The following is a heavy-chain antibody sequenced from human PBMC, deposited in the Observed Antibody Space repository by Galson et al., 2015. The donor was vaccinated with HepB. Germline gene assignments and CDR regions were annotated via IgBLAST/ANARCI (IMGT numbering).Heavy chain of an antibody. D-gene: IGHD2-2*02. J-gene: IGHJ4*02. CDR3: AKGRRAGSSSSWYNY. CDR2: IWHTVTT. Sequence: ETLSLTCVVSGGSISTNNWWSWIRQPPGKGLEWIGDIWHTVTTNYNPSLQSRLTMSLDRSKKQFSLNLTSASAADTAVYYCAKGRRAGSSSSWYNYWGQGILVTVSS. V-gene: IGHV4/OR15-8*02. CDR1: GGSISTNNW.